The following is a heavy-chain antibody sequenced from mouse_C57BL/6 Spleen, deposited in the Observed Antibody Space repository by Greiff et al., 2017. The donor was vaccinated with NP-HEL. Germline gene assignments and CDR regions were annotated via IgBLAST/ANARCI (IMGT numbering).Heavy chain of an antibody. V-gene: IGHV1-39*01. D-gene: IGHD1-1*01. CDR2: INPNYGTT. J-gene: IGHJ1*03. CDR3: ARGYYGSSYWMYWYFDV. Sequence: QLQQSGPELVKPGASVKISCKASGYSFTDYNMNWVKQSNGKSLEWIGVINPNYGTTSYNQKFKGKATLTVDQSSSTAYMQLNSLTSEDSAVYYCARGYYGSSYWMYWYFDVWGTGTTVTVSS. CDR1: GYSFTDYN.